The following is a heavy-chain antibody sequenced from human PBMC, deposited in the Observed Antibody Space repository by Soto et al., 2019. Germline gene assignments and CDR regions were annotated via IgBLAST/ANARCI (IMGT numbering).Heavy chain of an antibody. CDR2: TYYRSKWYD. J-gene: IGHJ5*01. CDR1: GDSVSSNSAA. CDR3: ARDANNWFDS. Sequence: QTLSLTCVISGDSVSSNSAACNWIRQSPSRGLEWLGMTYYRSKWYDDYTVSVKSRITINPDTSKNQFSLQLNSVTPEDTALYYCARDANNWFDSWGQGTLVTVSS. V-gene: IGHV6-1*01.